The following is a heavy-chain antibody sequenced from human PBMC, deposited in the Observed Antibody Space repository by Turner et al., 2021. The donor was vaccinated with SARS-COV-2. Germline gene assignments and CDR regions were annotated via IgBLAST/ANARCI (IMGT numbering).Heavy chain of an antibody. CDR1: GSSFSSYA. J-gene: IGHJ5*02. CDR3: VKDWGPVGVARSSWLDP. D-gene: IGHD1-26*01. Sequence: EVQLVEFGGGCVQHGGSLSLSCPAAGSSFSSYAMHWVRQGPGEGREYVSAVSSNGGGTYYADSVKDRFTISRDNSKNTLYLQMSSLRAEDAAVYYCVKDWGPVGVARSSWLDPWGQGTLVTVSS. CDR2: VSSNGGGT. V-gene: IGHV3-64D*06.